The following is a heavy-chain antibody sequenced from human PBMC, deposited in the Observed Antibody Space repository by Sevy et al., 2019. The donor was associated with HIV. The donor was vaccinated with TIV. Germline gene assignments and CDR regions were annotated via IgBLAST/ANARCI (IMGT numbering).Heavy chain of an antibody. Sequence: ASVKVSCKASGYTFTSFGISWVRQAPGQGFEWIGWINSNNGNTKYAQKFQGRVTMTTETSTSTAYMELRNLRSDDTALDYCARRRPHDYYYFYMDVWGKGTTVTLSS. CDR3: ARRRPHDYYYFYMDV. CDR2: INSNNGNT. CDR1: GYTFTSFG. J-gene: IGHJ6*03. V-gene: IGHV1-18*01.